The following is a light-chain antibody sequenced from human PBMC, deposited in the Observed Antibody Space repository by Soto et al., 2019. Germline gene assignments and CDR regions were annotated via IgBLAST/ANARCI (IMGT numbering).Light chain of an antibody. V-gene: IGKV1-5*03. CDR2: SAS. Sequence: IHMTQSPSTLSASVGDRVTITCRASQSISTWLAWYQQKPGKAPKLLIYSASDLESGVPSRFSGSGFGTEFTLTITSLQPDDFATYYCQQYNSYSPLTFGGGTKVDNK. CDR3: QQYNSYSPLT. CDR1: QSISTW. J-gene: IGKJ4*01.